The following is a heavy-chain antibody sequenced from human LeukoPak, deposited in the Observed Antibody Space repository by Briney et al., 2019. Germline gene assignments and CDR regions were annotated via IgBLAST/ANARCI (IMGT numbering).Heavy chain of an antibody. CDR3: ARDDYYSSGSYSAFDI. CDR1: GGSISSYY. V-gene: IGHV4-59*01. Sequence: SETLSLTCTVSGGSISSYYWSWIRQPPGKGLEWIGYIYYSGSTNYNPSLKSRVTISVDTSKNQFSLKLSSVTAADTAVYYCARDDYYSSGSYSAFDIWGQGTMVTVSS. D-gene: IGHD3-10*01. J-gene: IGHJ3*02. CDR2: IYYSGST.